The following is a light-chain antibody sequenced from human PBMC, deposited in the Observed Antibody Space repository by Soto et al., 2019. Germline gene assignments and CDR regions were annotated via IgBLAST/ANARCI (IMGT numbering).Light chain of an antibody. Sequence: EIVLTQSPATLSLSPGERATLSCRARQSVSSYLAWYQQKPGQAPRLLIYDASNRATGIPARFSGSGSGTDFTLTISSLEPEDCAVYYCQQPGTFGQGTKLAIK. J-gene: IGKJ2*01. V-gene: IGKV3-11*01. CDR2: DAS. CDR3: QQPGT. CDR1: QSVSSY.